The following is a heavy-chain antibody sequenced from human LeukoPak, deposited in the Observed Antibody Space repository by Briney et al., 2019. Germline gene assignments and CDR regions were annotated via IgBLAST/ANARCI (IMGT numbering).Heavy chain of an antibody. J-gene: IGHJ4*02. V-gene: IGHV1-2*02. D-gene: IGHD3-16*02. CDR3: ARVPIYDYVWGSYRYDAYYFDY. CDR2: INPNSGGT. CDR1: GYTFTGYY. Sequence: ASVKVSCKASGYTFTGYYMHWVRQAPGQGLEWMGWINPNSGGTNYAQKFQGRVTMTRDTSISTAYMELSRLRSDDTAVYYCARVPIYDYVWGSYRYDAYYFDYWGQGTLVTVSS.